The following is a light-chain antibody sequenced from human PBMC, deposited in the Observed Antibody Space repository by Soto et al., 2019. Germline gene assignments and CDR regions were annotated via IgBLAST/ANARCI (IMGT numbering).Light chain of an antibody. Sequence: DTPMPQSPSTLSSSVGDSVTITCRASQSISSWLAWYQQKPGKAPKLLIYDASSLESGVPSRFSGSGSGTEFTLTISSLQPDDFATYYCQQYNSYPGTFGQGTKVDIK. CDR3: QQYNSYPGT. V-gene: IGKV1-5*01. J-gene: IGKJ1*01. CDR2: DAS. CDR1: QSISSW.